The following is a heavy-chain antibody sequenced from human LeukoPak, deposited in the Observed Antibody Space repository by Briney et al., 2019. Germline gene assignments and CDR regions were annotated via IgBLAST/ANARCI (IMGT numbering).Heavy chain of an antibody. D-gene: IGHD6-19*01. CDR2: IYSVGST. J-gene: IGHJ4*02. CDR1: GFTVSSNY. Sequence: GGPLRLSCAASGFTVSSNYMSWVRQAPGKGLEWVSVIYSVGSTYYADSVKGRFTISRDNSKNTLYLQMNSLRADDTAVYYCARSHRSGCFDYWGQGTLVTVSS. CDR3: ARSHRSGCFDY. V-gene: IGHV3-66*02.